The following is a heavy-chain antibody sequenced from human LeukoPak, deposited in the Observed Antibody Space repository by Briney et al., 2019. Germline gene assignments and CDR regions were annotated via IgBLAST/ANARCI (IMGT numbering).Heavy chain of an antibody. CDR3: TRHSSGWFDY. CDR1: GFTFSNYE. J-gene: IGHJ4*02. V-gene: IGHV3-48*03. D-gene: IGHD6-19*01. CDR2: ISSSGYII. Sequence: GGSLRLSCAASGFTFSNYEMNWVRQAPGKGLEWVSYISSSGYIIYYADSVKGRFTISRDNAKNSLYLQMNSLRAEDTAVYYCTRHSSGWFDYWGQGTLVTVSS.